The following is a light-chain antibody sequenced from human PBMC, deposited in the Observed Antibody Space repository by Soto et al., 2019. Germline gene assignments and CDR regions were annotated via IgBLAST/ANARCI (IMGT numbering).Light chain of an antibody. Sequence: DIQLTQSPSPLSASVGDRVTIACRASQSIGTWLAWYQQKPGKAPKALIFNASSLQSGVPSRFSGSGNETEFTLTISRLQPDDSATYHCQTYRSYSFGQGTRLEIK. J-gene: IGKJ5*01. CDR3: QTYRSYS. V-gene: IGKV1-5*01. CDR2: NAS. CDR1: QSIGTW.